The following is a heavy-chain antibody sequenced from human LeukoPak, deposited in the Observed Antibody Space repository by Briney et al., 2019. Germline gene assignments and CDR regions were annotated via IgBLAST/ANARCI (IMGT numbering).Heavy chain of an antibody. CDR2: IRQDGSVR. Sequence: GGSLRLSCAVSGFTFSNYWMSWVRQAPGKGLEWVANIRQDGSVRYYVDSVKGRFTISRDNAKNSLYLQMNSLRAGDTAVYYCARDFNGSGDYWGQGTLVTVSS. V-gene: IGHV3-7*01. J-gene: IGHJ4*02. CDR1: GFTFSNYW. CDR3: ARDFNGSGDY.